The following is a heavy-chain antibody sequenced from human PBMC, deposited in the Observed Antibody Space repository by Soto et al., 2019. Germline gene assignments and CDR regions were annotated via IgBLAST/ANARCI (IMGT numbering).Heavy chain of an antibody. V-gene: IGHV1-18*01. J-gene: IGHJ6*02. CDR3: ARGASGLHVRILRYFDWLVYGPSYYYGMDV. CDR1: GYTFTRSG. D-gene: IGHD3-9*01. Sequence: ASVKVSCKASGYTFTRSGISWVRQAPGQGLEWMGWISTYNGDTNYAQTFQGRVTMTTDTSTSTVYMELRSLRSDDTAVYYCARGASGLHVRILRYFDWLVYGPSYYYGMDVWGQGTTVTVSS. CDR2: ISTYNGDT.